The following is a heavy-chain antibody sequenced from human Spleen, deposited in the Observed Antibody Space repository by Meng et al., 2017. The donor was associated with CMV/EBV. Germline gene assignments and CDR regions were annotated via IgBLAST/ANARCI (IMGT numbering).Heavy chain of an antibody. CDR3: TTEEGFFEWFNHFDY. V-gene: IGHV3-15*07. J-gene: IGHJ4*02. D-gene: IGHD3-3*01. Sequence: FTFSNAWMNWVRQAPGKGLEWVGRIKSKTDGGTTDYAAPVKGRFTISRDDSKNTLYLQMNSLKTEDTAVYYCTTEEGFFEWFNHFDYWGQGTLVTVSS. CDR1: FTFSNAW. CDR2: IKSKTDGGTT.